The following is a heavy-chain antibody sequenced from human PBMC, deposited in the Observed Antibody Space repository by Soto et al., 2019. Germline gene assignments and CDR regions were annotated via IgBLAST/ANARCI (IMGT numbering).Heavy chain of an antibody. CDR2: ISGSGGST. CDR3: AKSLLQPDDVIRGNSTVSAFLLHRSPDL. J-gene: IGHJ2*01. Sequence: KGLEWVSAISGSGGSTYYADSVKGRFTISRDNSKNTLYLQMNSLRAEDTAVYYCAKSLLQPDDVIRGNSTVSAFLLHRSPDL. D-gene: IGHD1-1*01. V-gene: IGHV3-23*01.